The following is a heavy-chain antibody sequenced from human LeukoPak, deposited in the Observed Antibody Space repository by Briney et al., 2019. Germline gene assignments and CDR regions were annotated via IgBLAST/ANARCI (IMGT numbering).Heavy chain of an antibody. V-gene: IGHV3-30*18. Sequence: GGSLRLSCVASGFTFSNYAMHWVRQAPGKGLEWAAVVSRDAKERYYGDPVKGRFTVSRDNSKSTLFLQMNNIRAEDTATYYCAKGVFGSRSTSFADFWGQGALVTVPS. J-gene: IGHJ4*02. CDR3: AKGVFGSRSTSFADF. CDR1: GFTFSNYA. D-gene: IGHD3-10*01. CDR2: VSRDAKER.